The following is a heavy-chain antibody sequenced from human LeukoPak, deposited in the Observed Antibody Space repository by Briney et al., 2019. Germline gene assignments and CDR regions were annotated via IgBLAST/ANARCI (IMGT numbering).Heavy chain of an antibody. D-gene: IGHD2-8*01. J-gene: IGHJ3*02. Sequence: QVQLQESGPGLVKPWETLSLTCTVSGGSMSDYYWCWIRQPPGKGLEWIGYIYYTGSTNYNPSLKSRVTISVDTSKNQFSLKLSSVTAADTALYYCARDYAMTHAFDIWGQGTLVTVSS. CDR3: ARDYAMTHAFDI. CDR2: IYYTGST. V-gene: IGHV4-59*01. CDR1: GGSMSDYY.